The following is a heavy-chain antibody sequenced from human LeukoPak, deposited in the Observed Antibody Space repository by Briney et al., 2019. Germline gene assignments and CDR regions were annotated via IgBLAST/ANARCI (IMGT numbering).Heavy chain of an antibody. CDR3: AAAAGHYYFDY. Sequence: PGGSLRLSCAASGFTFSSYAISCVRQAPGRGLECVSAISGSGGSTYYADSVKGRFTISSDNSKYTLYLQMNSVRAEDTAVYYCAAAAGHYYFDYWGQGTLVTVSS. V-gene: IGHV3-23*01. CDR1: GFTFSSYA. J-gene: IGHJ4*02. D-gene: IGHD6-13*01. CDR2: ISGSGGST.